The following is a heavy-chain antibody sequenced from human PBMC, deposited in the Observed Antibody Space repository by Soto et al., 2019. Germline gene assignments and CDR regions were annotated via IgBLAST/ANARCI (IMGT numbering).Heavy chain of an antibody. CDR3: VRDRYTNYPPDAFDV. V-gene: IGHV3-33*01. CDR1: GFTLSSHA. CDR2: IWYDGSDK. J-gene: IGHJ3*01. D-gene: IGHD4-4*01. Sequence: QVQLVESGGGVVQPGRSLRLSCAASGFTLSSHAMHWVRQAPGKGLEWVAFIWYDGSDKYYADSAKGRFTISRDNSKNTLYLQMNGLRAEDTAVYYCVRDRYTNYPPDAFDVWGEGTLGTVSS.